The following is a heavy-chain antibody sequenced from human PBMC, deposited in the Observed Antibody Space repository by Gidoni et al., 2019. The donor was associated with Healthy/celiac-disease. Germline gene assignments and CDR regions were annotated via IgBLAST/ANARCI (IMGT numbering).Heavy chain of an antibody. J-gene: IGHJ4*02. CDR3: ARDYGAGDFDY. Sequence: QKFQGRVTMTRDTSISTAYMELSRLRSDDTAVYYCARDYGAGDFDYWGQGTLVTVSS. D-gene: IGHD3-10*01. V-gene: IGHV1-2*02.